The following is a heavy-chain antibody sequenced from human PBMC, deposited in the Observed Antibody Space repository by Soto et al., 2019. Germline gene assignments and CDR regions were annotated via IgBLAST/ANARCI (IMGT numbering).Heavy chain of an antibody. V-gene: IGHV3-33*01. Sequence: GGSLRLSCAASGFTFSSYGMHWVRQAPGKGLEWVAVPWYDGSNKYYADSVKGRSTISRDNSKNTLYLQMNSLRAEDTAVYYCARGMQGIEEYAFDICGRGTMITV. J-gene: IGHJ3*02. D-gene: IGHD6-13*01. CDR2: PWYDGSNK. CDR1: GFTFSSYG. CDR3: ARGMQGIEEYAFDI.